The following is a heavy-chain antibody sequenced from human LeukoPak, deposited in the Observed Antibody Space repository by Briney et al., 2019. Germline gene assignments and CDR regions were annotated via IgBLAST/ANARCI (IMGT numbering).Heavy chain of an antibody. D-gene: IGHD2-2*01. CDR2: INPNSGGT. V-gene: IGHV1-2*02. CDR1: GYTFTRYY. CDR3: ARDRGYCSSTSCWSWFDP. Sequence: ASVTVSCKASGYTFTRYYMHWVRQAPGQGIEWMGWINPNSGGTNYAQKFQGRVTMTRDTSISTAYMELSRLRSDDTAVYYCARDRGYCSSTSCWSWFDPWGQGTLVTVSS. J-gene: IGHJ5*02.